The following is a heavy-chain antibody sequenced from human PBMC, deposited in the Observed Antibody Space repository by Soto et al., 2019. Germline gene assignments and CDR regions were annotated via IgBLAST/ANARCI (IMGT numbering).Heavy chain of an antibody. Sequence: PGGSLRLSCVISRLTFSNYALNWVRQAPGRGLEWVSSISGSGDTTYYADSVKGRFTISRDNSKNKLYLQMNSLRVEDTALYYCAKADYSYSWAPGDYWGQGTLVTVSS. V-gene: IGHV3-23*01. CDR2: ISGSGDTT. D-gene: IGHD6-13*01. CDR3: AKADYSYSWAPGDY. J-gene: IGHJ4*02. CDR1: RLTFSNYA.